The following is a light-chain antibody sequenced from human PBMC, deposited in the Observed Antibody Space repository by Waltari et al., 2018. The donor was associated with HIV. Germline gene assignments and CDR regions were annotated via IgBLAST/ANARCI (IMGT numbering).Light chain of an antibody. J-gene: IGLJ1*01. CDR3: ASWDDSRTGLYV. Sequence: QSVLTQSPSVSGTPGQRFIIFCSGSTSHIRYTSFNWSQQLPGTAPKLLIHFTNRRPSGVPDRFSGSKSGTSASLAINGLQSEDEAVYFCASWDDSRTGLYVFGTGTKVTVL. V-gene: IGLV1-44*01. CDR1: TSHIRYTS. CDR2: FTN.